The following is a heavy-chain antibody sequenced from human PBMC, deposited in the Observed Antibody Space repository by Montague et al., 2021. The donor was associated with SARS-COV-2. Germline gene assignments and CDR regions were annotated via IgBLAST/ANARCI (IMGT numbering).Heavy chain of an antibody. V-gene: IGHV4-39*01. CDR2: IYYSGST. CDR1: GGSISSSSYY. Sequence: SETLSLTCTVSGGSISSSSYYWGWIRQPPGKGLEWIGNIYYSGSTYYNPSLKSRVTISVDTSKNQFSLKLSSVTAADTAIYYCARFVRHCSRTSCYAFDYWGQGTLVTVSS. D-gene: IGHD2-2*01. CDR3: ARFVRHCSRTSCYAFDY. J-gene: IGHJ4*02.